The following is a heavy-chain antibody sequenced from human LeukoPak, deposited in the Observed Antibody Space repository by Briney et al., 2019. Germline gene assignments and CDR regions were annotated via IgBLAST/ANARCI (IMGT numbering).Heavy chain of an antibody. V-gene: IGHV3-21*01. J-gene: IGHJ4*02. Sequence: GGSLRLSCAASGFTFSSYSMNWVRQAPAKGLEWVSSISSSSSYIYYADSVEGGFTIARDNTKNSLYLQMNRLRAEDTAVYYCASFSWIQQDWGQGTLVTVSS. CDR1: GFTFSSYS. CDR3: ASFSWIQQD. CDR2: ISSSSSYI. D-gene: IGHD5-18*01.